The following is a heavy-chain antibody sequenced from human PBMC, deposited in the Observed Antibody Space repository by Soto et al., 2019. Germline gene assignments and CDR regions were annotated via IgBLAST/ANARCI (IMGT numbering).Heavy chain of an antibody. D-gene: IGHD1-1*01. V-gene: IGHV1-3*01. CDR1: GYTFTSYA. CDR2: INAGNGNT. J-gene: IGHJ6*02. Sequence: QVQLVQSGAEVKKPGASVKVSCKASGYTFTSYAMHWVRQAPGQRLEWMGWINAGNGNTKYSQKFQGRVTITRDTAASTAYMELSSLRSEDTAVYYCARNPRLERGMDVWGQGTTVTVSS. CDR3: ARNPRLERGMDV.